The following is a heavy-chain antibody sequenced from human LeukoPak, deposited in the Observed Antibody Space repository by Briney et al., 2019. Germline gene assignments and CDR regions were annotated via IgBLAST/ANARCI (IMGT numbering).Heavy chain of an antibody. J-gene: IGHJ4*02. CDR2: IYPGDSDT. D-gene: IGHD5-18*01. V-gene: IGHV5-51*01. Sequence: PGGSLEISCKGSGYSFTSYWIGWVRQMPGKGLERMGIIYPGDSDTRYSPSFQGQVTISADKSITTAYLQWSSLKASDTAMYYCARTGYSYGQSFDYWGQGTLVTVSS. CDR1: GYSFTSYW. CDR3: ARTGYSYGQSFDY.